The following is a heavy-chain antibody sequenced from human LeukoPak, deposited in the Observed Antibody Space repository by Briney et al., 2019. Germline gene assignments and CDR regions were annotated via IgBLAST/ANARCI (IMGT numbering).Heavy chain of an antibody. Sequence: PSDTLSLTCAVSGGSINNVNWWRWVRQPPGKGLEWIGEMYHTGTTNYNPSLKSRVTMSVDRSKNQVSLKLSSVTAADTAVYYCARWFGSGSYHTNYYYYGMDVWGKGTTVTVSS. J-gene: IGHJ6*04. CDR2: MYHTGTT. CDR1: GGSINNVNW. V-gene: IGHV4-4*02. D-gene: IGHD3-10*01. CDR3: ARWFGSGSYHTNYYYYGMDV.